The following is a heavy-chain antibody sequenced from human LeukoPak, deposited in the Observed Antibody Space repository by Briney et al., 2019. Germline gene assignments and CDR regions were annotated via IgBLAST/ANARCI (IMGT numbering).Heavy chain of an antibody. CDR1: GGSISSYD. J-gene: IGHJ6*02. D-gene: IGHD6-6*01. Sequence: SETLSLTCTVSGGSISSYDWTGIRQPPGKGLEWIGYIYYSGGTSYSPSLKSRATISVDTSKNQFSLKLRSVTAADAAVYYCARDLGFSSSADYYYYGLGFWGQGTTVTVSS. V-gene: IGHV4-59*01. CDR3: ARDLGFSSSADYYYYGLGF. CDR2: IYYSGGT.